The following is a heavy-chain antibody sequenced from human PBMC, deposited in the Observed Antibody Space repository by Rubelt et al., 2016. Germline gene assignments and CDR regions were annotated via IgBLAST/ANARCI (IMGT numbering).Heavy chain of an antibody. D-gene: IGHD3-22*01. CDR3: ARFAIGGHSSGYLFDY. V-gene: IGHV1-2*02. J-gene: IGHJ4*02. CDR2: INPNSGGQ. Sequence: QVQLVQSGAEVKKPGASVKVSCKASGYTFTGYYMHWVRQAPGQGLEWMGWINPNSGGQNYAQKFQGRVTMTRDTAISQAYMELSRLGSDDTAVYYCARFAIGGHSSGYLFDYWGQGTLVTVSS. CDR1: GYTFTGYY.